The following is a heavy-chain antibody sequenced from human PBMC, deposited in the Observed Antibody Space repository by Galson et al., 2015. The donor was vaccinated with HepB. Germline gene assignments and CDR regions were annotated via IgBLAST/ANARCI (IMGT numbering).Heavy chain of an antibody. V-gene: IGHV3-23*01. CDR1: GFTFTSYG. J-gene: IGHJ4*02. CDR3: VRGTTAPDY. D-gene: IGHD2/OR15-2a*01. CDR2: ISRGGDTS. Sequence: LRLSCAACGFTFTSYGMSWVRQAPGKGLECVSAISRGGDTSDYADAVKGRFTVSRDSSTNTLYLQMNGLRADDTAIYYCVRGTTAPDYWGQGTLVTVSS.